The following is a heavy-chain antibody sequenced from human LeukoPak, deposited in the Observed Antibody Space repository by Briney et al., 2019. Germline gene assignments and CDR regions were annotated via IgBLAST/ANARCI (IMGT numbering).Heavy chain of an antibody. CDR3: TTDPGPYYDFWSGYYN. V-gene: IGHV3-15*01. CDR2: IKSKTDGGTT. CDR1: GFTFSSYS. J-gene: IGHJ4*02. Sequence: GGSLRLSCAASGFTFSSYSMNWVRQAPGKGLEWVGRIKSKTDGGTTDYAAPVKGRFTISRDDSKNTLYLQMNSLKTEDTAVYYCTTDPGPYYDFWSGYYNWGQGTLVTVSS. D-gene: IGHD3-3*01.